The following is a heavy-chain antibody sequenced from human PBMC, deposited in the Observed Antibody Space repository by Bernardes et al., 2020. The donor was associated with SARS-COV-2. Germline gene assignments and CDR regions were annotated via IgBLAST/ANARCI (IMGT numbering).Heavy chain of an antibody. Sequence: SQTLSLTCAISGDSVSSDSAAWNWIRQSPSRGLEWLGWTYYRSKCNDYAISVKSRITINPDTSKNQFSLQLNSVTPEDTAVYYCARAPIYCSGDSCNWFDPWGQGTLVTVSS. V-gene: IGHV6-1*01. CDR1: GDSVSSDSAA. CDR3: ARAPIYCSGDSCNWFDP. J-gene: IGHJ5*02. CDR2: TYYRSKCN. D-gene: IGHD2-15*01.